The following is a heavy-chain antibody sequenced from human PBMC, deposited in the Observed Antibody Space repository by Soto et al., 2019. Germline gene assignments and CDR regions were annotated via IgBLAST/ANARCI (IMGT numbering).Heavy chain of an antibody. D-gene: IGHD4-17*01. V-gene: IGHV3-30*18. Sequence: GGSLRLSCAASGFTSSSYGMHWVRQAPGKGLEWVAVISYDGSNKYYADSVKGRFTISRDNSKNTLYLQMNSLRAEDTAVYYCAKEAATVTSVYYFDYWGQGTLVTVSS. CDR2: ISYDGSNK. CDR3: AKEAATVTSVYYFDY. J-gene: IGHJ4*02. CDR1: GFTSSSYG.